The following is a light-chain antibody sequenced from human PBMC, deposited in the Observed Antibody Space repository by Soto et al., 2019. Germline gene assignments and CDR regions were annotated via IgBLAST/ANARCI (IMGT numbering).Light chain of an antibody. V-gene: IGLV2-14*01. CDR2: DVS. CDR1: SSDGGGYNY. Sequence: QSVLTQPASVSGSPGQSITISCTGTSSDGGGYNYVSWYQQHPGKVPKLMIYDVSHRPSGVSNRFSGSKSGNTASLTISGLQAEDEADYYCSSYTSSSTLVVFGGGTQLTVL. J-gene: IGLJ2*01. CDR3: SSYTSSSTLVV.